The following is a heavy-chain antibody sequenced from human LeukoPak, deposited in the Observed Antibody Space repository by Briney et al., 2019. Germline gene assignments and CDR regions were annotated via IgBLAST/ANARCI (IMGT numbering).Heavy chain of an antibody. J-gene: IGHJ5*02. Sequence: PGRSLRLSCAASGFTFSSYGMHWVRQAPGKGLEWVAVISYDGSNKYYADSVKGRFTISRDNSKNTLYLQMNSQRAEDTAVYYCAKGWWFGDTWGQGTLVTVSS. V-gene: IGHV3-30*18. CDR1: GFTFSSYG. CDR3: AKGWWFGDT. CDR2: ISYDGSNK. D-gene: IGHD3-10*01.